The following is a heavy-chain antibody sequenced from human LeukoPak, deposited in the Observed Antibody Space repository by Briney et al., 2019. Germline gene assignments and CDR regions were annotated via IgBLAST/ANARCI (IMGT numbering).Heavy chain of an antibody. CDR3: ARAGSSGWHNNWFDP. Sequence: GGSLRLSCAASGFTFSSYAMHWVRQAPGKGLEYVSAISSNGGSTYYANSVKGRFTISRDNSKNTLYLQMGSLRAEDMAVYYCARAGSSGWHNNWFDPWGQGTLVTVSS. D-gene: IGHD6-19*01. CDR2: ISSNGGST. J-gene: IGHJ5*02. V-gene: IGHV3-64*01. CDR1: GFTFSSYA.